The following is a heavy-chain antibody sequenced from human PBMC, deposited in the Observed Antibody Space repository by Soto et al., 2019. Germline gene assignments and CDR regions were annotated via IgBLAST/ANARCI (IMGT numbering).Heavy chain of an antibody. CDR2: IYYSGST. V-gene: IGHV4-39*07. Sequence: SETLSLTCTVSGGSVRSSTYYWGWIRQSPGKGLEWIGSIYYSGSTHNNPSLKSRVTISVDTSKNQFSLKLSSVTAADTAVYYCARVPSPWGQGTLVTVSS. CDR3: ARVPSP. J-gene: IGHJ5*02. CDR1: GGSVRSSTYY.